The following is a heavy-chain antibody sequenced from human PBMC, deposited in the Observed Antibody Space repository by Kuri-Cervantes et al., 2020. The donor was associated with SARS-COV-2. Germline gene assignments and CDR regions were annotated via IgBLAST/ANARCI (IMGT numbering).Heavy chain of an antibody. D-gene: IGHD3-3*01. Sequence: GESLKIPCEASGFMISSYWMHWVRQVPERGQVRVSRIHSSGSSTGYADSVKGRFTISRDNAKNTLYLQMNSLRVEDTAVYYCARGDFWNGYYNWYFDLWGRGTLVTVSS. J-gene: IGHJ2*01. CDR3: ARGDFWNGYYNWYFDL. CDR2: IHSSGSST. V-gene: IGHV3-74*01. CDR1: GFMISSYW.